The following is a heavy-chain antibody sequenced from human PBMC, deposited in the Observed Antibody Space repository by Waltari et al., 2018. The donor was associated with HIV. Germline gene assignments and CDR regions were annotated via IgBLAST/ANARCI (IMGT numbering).Heavy chain of an antibody. CDR3: AREPHYYDSSGYQPPYYYYGMDV. J-gene: IGHJ6*02. CDR2: IYTSGST. V-gene: IGHV4-4*07. CDR1: GGSISSYY. Sequence: QVQLQESGPGLVKPSETLSLTCTVSGGSISSYYWSWSRQPAGKGREWIGRIYTSGSTNYNPSLKSRVTMSVDTSKNQFSLKLSSVTAADTAVYYCAREPHYYDSSGYQPPYYYYGMDVWGQGTTVTVSS. D-gene: IGHD3-22*01.